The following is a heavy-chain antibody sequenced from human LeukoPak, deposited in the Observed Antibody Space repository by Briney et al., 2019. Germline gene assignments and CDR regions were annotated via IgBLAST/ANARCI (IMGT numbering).Heavy chain of an antibody. J-gene: IGHJ3*02. V-gene: IGHV4-34*01. CDR3: AREPYYYDSSGYLKADAFDI. D-gene: IGHD3-22*01. CDR2: INHSGST. CDR1: GGSFSGYY. Sequence: PSETLSLTCAVYGGSFSGYYWSWIRQPPGKGLEWIGEINHSGSTNYNPSLKSRVTISVDTSKNQFSLKLSSVTAADTAVYYCAREPYYYDSSGYLKADAFDIWGQGTMVTASS.